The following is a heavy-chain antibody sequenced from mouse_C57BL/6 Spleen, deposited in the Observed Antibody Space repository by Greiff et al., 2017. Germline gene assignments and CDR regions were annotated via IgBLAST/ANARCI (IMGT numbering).Heavy chain of an antibody. CDR2: IDPSDSYT. J-gene: IGHJ2*01. CDR1: GYTFTSYW. CDR3: TRRRDDGDYFDY. D-gene: IGHD2-14*01. Sequence: QVQLQQPGAELVMPGASVKLSCKASGYTFTSYWMHWVKQRPGQGLEWIGEIDPSDSYTNYNQKFKGKAILTADKSSSTAYMELRSLTSEDSAVYYCTRRRDDGDYFDYWGQGTTLTVSS. V-gene: IGHV1-69*01.